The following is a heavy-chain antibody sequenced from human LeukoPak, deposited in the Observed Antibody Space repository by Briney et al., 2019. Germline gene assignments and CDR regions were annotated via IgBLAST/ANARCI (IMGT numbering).Heavy chain of an antibody. J-gene: IGHJ6*02. CDR3: AKDGSATVPSSYGLDV. D-gene: IGHD4-17*01. Sequence: AGGSLRLSCATSGLTFENYAMYWVRQVPGKGLEWVSGISWNSGGIGYADSVEGRFTISRDNAKKSLYLQMNSLRAEDTALYYCAKDGSATVPSSYGLDVWGQGTTVTVSS. CDR2: ISWNSGGI. V-gene: IGHV3-9*01. CDR1: GLTFENYA.